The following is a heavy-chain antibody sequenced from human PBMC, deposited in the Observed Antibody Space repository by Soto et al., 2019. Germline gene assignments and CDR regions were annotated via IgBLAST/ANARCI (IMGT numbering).Heavy chain of an antibody. CDR1: GYTFNTYG. D-gene: IGHD3-3*01. CDR2: ISAYDGKT. J-gene: IGHJ5*02. Sequence: ASVKVSCKTSGYTFNTYGINWVRQAPGQGLALMGWISAYDGKTTYAEKFQGRVTLTTDTSTSTAYMELRSLRSDDTAIYYCARDPHEFWTSYWFDPWGQGTPVTVS. V-gene: IGHV1-18*01. CDR3: ARDPHEFWTSYWFDP.